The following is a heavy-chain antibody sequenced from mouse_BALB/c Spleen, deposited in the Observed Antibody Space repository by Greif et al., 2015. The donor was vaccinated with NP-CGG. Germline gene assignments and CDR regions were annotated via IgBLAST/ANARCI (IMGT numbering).Heavy chain of an antibody. D-gene: IGHD1-2*01. CDR3: ARRLYEFPYARDC. CDR1: GYTFTSYV. J-gene: IGHJ4*01. Sequence: EVQLQQSGPELVKPGASVKMSCKASGYTFTSYVMHWVKQKPGQGLEWIGYINPYNDGTKYNEKFKGKATLTSDKSSSAGYMELSSRASEDSAVYYCARRLYEFPYARDCWGQGTSVTVSA. V-gene: IGHV1-14*01. CDR2: INPYNDGT.